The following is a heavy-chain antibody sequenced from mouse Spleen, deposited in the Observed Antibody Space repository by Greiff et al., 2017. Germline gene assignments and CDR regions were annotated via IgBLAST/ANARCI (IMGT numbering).Heavy chain of an antibody. Sequence: QVQLKESGPELVKPGASVKISCKASGYTFTDYYINWVKQRSGQGLEWIGWFYPGSGSIKYNEKFKDKATLTADKSSSTVYMELSRLTSEDSAVYFCARHEEGGLRPFDYWGQGTTLTVSS. J-gene: IGHJ2*01. CDR1: GYTFTDYY. CDR3: ARHEEGGLRPFDY. D-gene: IGHD2-4*01. CDR2: FYPGSGSI. V-gene: IGHV1-62-2*01.